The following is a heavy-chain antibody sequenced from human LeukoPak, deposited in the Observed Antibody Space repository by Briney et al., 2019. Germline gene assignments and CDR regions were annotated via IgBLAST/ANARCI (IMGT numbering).Heavy chain of an antibody. CDR3: ARSQFDY. CDR1: GFAFSSYW. J-gene: IGHJ4*02. CDR2: IDGDGTTT. V-gene: IGHV3-74*03. Sequence: GGSLRLSCATSGFAFSSYWMLWVRQAAGEGLEWVSRIDGDGTTTTYADSVKGRFTISRDNEKNILYLHMNSLRVEDTATYYCARSQFDYWGQGILVTVSS.